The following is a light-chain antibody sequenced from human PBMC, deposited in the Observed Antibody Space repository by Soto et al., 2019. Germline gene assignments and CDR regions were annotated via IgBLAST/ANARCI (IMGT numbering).Light chain of an antibody. CDR1: QGISSW. V-gene: IGKV1-12*01. Sequence: DIQMTQSPSSVSXXVXXRXTXTCRASQGISSWLAWYQQKPGKAPKLLIYAASSLQSGVPSRFSGGGSGTDFTLTISSLQPEDFATYSCQQSYSTPLTFGGGTKVDIK. CDR2: AAS. J-gene: IGKJ4*01. CDR3: QQSYSTPLT.